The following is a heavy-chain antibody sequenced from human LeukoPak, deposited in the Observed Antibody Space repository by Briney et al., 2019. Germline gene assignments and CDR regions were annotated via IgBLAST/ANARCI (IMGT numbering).Heavy chain of an antibody. CDR2: IYSGGST. Sequence: LSCAAXGXXVSXXXXXWVXXXXXXXXXWVSVIYSGGSTYYADSVKGRFTISKHNSKNTLYLQMNSLRAEDTAVYYCARGPXXXYGIXYXG. J-gene: IGHJ4*01. D-gene: IGHD4/OR15-4a*01. V-gene: IGHV3-53*04. CDR1: GXXVSXXX. CDR3: ARGPXXXYGIXY.